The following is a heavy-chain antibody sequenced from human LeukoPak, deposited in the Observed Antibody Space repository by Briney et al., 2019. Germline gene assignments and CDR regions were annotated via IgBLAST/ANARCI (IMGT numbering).Heavy chain of an antibody. V-gene: IGHV4-59*08. CDR3: ARQAYCSSSSCYPFDH. D-gene: IGHD2-2*01. CDR2: IHYSGST. J-gene: IGHJ5*02. CDR1: GGSISSYY. Sequence: PSETLSLTCTVSGGSISSYYWSWIRQPPGKGLEWIGYIHYSGSTIYNPSLKRRVTISVDTSKNQFSLKLSSLTAADTAVYYCARQAYCSSSSCYPFDHWGQGTLVTVSS.